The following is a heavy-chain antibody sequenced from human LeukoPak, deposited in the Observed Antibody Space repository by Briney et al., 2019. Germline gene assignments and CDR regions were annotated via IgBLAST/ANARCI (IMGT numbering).Heavy chain of an antibody. CDR3: ARGDNSGYYHGRFAFDI. V-gene: IGHV3-48*03. D-gene: IGHD3-22*01. CDR2: ISHSGNTI. Sequence: PGGSLRLSCAASGFTFSRYEMNWVRQAPGKGLEWVSYISHSGNTIYSADSVEGRFTISRDNAKNSLYLQMNSLRAEDTAVYYCARGDNSGYYHGRFAFDIWGQGTVVTVSS. J-gene: IGHJ3*02. CDR1: GFTFSRYE.